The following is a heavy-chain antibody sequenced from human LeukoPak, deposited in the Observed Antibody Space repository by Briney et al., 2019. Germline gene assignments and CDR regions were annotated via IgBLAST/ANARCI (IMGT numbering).Heavy chain of an antibody. CDR2: ISYDGSNK. CDR1: GFTFSRYG. J-gene: IGHJ2*01. Sequence: GGSLRLSCAASGFTFSRYGMHWVRQAPGKGLEWVAVISYDGSNKFYADSVKGRFAISRDNSKNTLYLQMNSLRSEDTAVYYCAKGNSGSDLGYFALWGRGTLVTVSS. V-gene: IGHV3-30*18. CDR3: AKGNSGSDLGYFAL. D-gene: IGHD5-12*01.